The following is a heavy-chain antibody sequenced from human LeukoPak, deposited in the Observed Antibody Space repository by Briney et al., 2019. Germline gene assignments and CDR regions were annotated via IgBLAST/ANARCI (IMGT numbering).Heavy chain of an antibody. Sequence: GGSLRLSCAASGFTFSSYAMSWVRQAPGKGLVWVSHIKTDGSHTTYAGSVKGRFTISRDNAQNTLYLQMTSLRAEDTAVYYCTGCFSATGPERFDFWGQGTLVTVSS. J-gene: IGHJ4*02. CDR2: IKTDGSHT. V-gene: IGHV3-74*01. CDR3: TGCFSATGPERFDF. D-gene: IGHD1-1*01. CDR1: GFTFSSYA.